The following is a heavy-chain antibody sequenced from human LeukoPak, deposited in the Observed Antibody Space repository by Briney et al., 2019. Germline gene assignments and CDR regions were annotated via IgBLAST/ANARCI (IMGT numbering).Heavy chain of an antibody. V-gene: IGHV3-48*03. CDR3: ARSTRSENFDWLLWGGAFDI. D-gene: IGHD3-9*01. CDR1: GFTFSSYE. J-gene: IGHJ3*02. CDR2: ISSSGSTI. Sequence: GGSVRLSCAASGFTFSSYEMNWVRQAPGKGLEWVSYISSSGSTIYYADSVKGRFTISRDNAKNSLYLQMNSPRAEDTAVYYCARSTRSENFDWLLWGGAFDIWGQGTMVTVSS.